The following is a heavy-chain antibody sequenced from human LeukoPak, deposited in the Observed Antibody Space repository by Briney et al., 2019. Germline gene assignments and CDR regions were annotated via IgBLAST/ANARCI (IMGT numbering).Heavy chain of an antibody. J-gene: IGHJ5*02. V-gene: IGHV4-34*01. D-gene: IGHD6-13*01. CDR2: INHSGST. CDR3: ARRAGYSSSWFWFDP. CDR1: GGSFSGYY. Sequence: SETLSLTCAVYGGSFSGYYWSWIRQPPGKGLEWIGEINHSGSTNYNPSLKSRVAISVDTSKNQFSLKLSSVTAADTAVYYCARRAGYSSSWFWFDPWGQGTLVTVSS.